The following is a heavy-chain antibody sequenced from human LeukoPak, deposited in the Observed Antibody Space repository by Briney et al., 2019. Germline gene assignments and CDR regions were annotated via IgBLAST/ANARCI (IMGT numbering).Heavy chain of an antibody. CDR1: GYTLTELS. CDR3: AKNPLSVGGNYYFEY. V-gene: IGHV1-24*01. Sequence: ASVKVSCKVSGYTLTELSMHWVRQAPGRGLEWMGGFDPEDGETIYAQKFQGRFTMSRDNPKNTLYLQMNSLRADDTAVYYCAKNPLSVGGNYYFEYWGQGTLATVSS. D-gene: IGHD6-19*01. CDR2: FDPEDGET. J-gene: IGHJ4*02.